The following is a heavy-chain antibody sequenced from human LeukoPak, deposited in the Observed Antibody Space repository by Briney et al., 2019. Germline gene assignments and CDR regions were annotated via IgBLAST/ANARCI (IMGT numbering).Heavy chain of an antibody. Sequence: GGSLRLSCEVSGFTFDDHAINWVRQAPGKGLEWVANINWNGGSTGYGDSVKGRFTISRDNTKNSVFLQMHSLRGDDTALYYCARDMLLEDTFDIWGQGTMVIVSS. CDR2: INWNGGST. CDR3: ARDMLLEDTFDI. J-gene: IGHJ3*02. V-gene: IGHV3-20*04. D-gene: IGHD2-15*01. CDR1: GFTFDDHA.